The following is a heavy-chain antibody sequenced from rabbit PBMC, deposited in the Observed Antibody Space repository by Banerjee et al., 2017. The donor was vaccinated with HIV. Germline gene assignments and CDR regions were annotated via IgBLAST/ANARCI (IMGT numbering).Heavy chain of an antibody. CDR1: GFSFSSSYW. Sequence: QSLEESGGDLVKPGASLTLTCTASGFSFSSSYWICWVRQAPGKGLEWIGCIYTGSSGSTHYASWAKGRFTISKTSSTTVTLQLNSLTAADTTTYFCARDRANPGSSNVNFDLRGQGTLVTVS. J-gene: IGHJ3*01. D-gene: IGHD8-1*01. CDR3: ARDRANPGSSNVNFDL. CDR2: IYTGSSGST. V-gene: IGHV1S40*01.